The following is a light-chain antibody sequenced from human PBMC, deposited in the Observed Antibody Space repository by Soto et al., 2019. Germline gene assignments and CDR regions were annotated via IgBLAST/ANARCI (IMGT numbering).Light chain of an antibody. CDR2: GAS. Sequence: ELVFTQAPGTLSFSTGESATLSCRASQSVSSPLAWYQQRPGQAPRLLIYGASSRATGIPDRFSGSGSGTDFTLTISRLEPEDFALYYCQQYGNSPPLTLGGGTNVDIK. V-gene: IGKV3-20*01. J-gene: IGKJ4*01. CDR1: QSVSSP. CDR3: QQYGNSPPLT.